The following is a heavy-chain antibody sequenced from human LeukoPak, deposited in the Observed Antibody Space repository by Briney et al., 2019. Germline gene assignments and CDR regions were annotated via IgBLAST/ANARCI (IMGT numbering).Heavy chain of an antibody. CDR1: GFTFSSYW. J-gene: IGHJ4*02. Sequence: GGSLRLSCAASGFTFSSYWMSWVRQAPGKGLEWVANIKQDGSEKYYVESLKGRFTISRDNAKNSLYLQMNSLRAEDTAVYYCARLWEPATVTTMVYYFDYWGQGTLVTVSS. D-gene: IGHD4-17*01. CDR3: ARLWEPATVTTMVYYFDY. CDR2: IKQDGSEK. V-gene: IGHV3-7*01.